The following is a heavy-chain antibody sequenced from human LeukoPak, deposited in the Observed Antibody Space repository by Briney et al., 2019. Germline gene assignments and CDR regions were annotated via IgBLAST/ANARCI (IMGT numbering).Heavy chain of an antibody. CDR2: ISNDGSTT. D-gene: IGHD3-22*01. CDR3: ARGDYYDSSVGAFDI. J-gene: IGHJ3*02. Sequence: GGSLRLSCAASGFTFSTFWMHWVRQTPGKGLVWVSRISNDGSTTHYADSVKGRFTISRDNAKNTLFLHMNSLRAEDTAVYYCARGDYYDSSVGAFDIWGQGTMVTVSS. CDR1: GFTFSTFW. V-gene: IGHV3-74*01.